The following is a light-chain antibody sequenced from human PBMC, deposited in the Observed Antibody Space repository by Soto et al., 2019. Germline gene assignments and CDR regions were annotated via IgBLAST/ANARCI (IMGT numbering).Light chain of an antibody. CDR2: AAS. CDR3: QQSYSSPPT. CDR1: QSISNH. Sequence: DIQMTQSPSSLSASVEDRVIITCQASQSISNHLNWYQQKPGKAPKLLIFAASSLQSGVPSRFSGSRSGPDFTLTISSLQPEDFATYYCQQSYSSPPTFGQGTKVDI. J-gene: IGKJ1*01. V-gene: IGKV1-39*01.